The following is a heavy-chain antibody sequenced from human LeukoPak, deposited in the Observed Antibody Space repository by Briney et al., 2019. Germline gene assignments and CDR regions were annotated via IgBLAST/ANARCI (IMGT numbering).Heavy chain of an antibody. CDR2: ISSTGNSI. V-gene: IGHV3-11*01. Sequence: GGSLRLSCAATGFRFSDYYMSWIRQAPGKGLEWVAYISSTGNSIFYADSVKGRFTISRDNSKNTMYLQMNNLRAEDTAVYYCAREVEMATTLSFDYWGQGTLVTVSS. D-gene: IGHD5-24*01. J-gene: IGHJ4*02. CDR1: GFRFSDYY. CDR3: AREVEMATTLSFDY.